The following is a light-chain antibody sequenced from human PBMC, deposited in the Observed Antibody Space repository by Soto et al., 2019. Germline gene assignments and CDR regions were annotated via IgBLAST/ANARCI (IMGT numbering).Light chain of an antibody. V-gene: IGKV1-5*01. CDR1: QNIVPW. CDR2: DAS. CDR3: YRYPSYSRT. J-gene: IGKJ1*01. Sequence: DIQGSVCVCTRAAAGGGIITMTCWASQNIVPWLAGYDQKPGKPLKLLVYDASSLESGVPSRFSGSGSGTEFIFTFSCLQADDFAIHYCYRYPSYSRTLGQGTKVDIK.